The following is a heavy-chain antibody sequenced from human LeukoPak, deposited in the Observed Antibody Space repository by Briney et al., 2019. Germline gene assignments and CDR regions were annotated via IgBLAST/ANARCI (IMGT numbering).Heavy chain of an antibody. CDR1: GGSISSYY. Sequence: SETLSLTCTVSGGSISSYYWSWIRQPPGKGLEWIGYIYYSGSTNYNPSLKSRVTISVDTSKNQFSLKLSSVTAADTAVYYCARTYGERISYYFDYWGKGTLVTVSS. V-gene: IGHV4-59*01. J-gene: IGHJ4*02. D-gene: IGHD4-17*01. CDR2: IYYSGST. CDR3: ARTYGERISYYFDY.